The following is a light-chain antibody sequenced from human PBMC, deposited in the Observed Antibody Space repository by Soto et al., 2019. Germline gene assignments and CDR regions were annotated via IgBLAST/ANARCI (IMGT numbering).Light chain of an antibody. V-gene: IGKV1-5*01. CDR1: QSISSW. CDR3: QQYNSYWT. J-gene: IGKJ1*01. CDR2: DAS. Sequence: DIQMTQSPSTLSASVGDRVTITCRASQSISSWLAWYQQKPGKAPKLLIYDASSLESGVPSRFSGSGSGTEFTLTISSLQPDDFATDYCQQYNSYWTFGQGTKVAIK.